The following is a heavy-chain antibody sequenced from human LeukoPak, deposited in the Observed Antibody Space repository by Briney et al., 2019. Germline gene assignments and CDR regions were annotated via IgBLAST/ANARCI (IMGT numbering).Heavy chain of an antibody. CDR1: GFPFSSHW. V-gene: IGHV3-74*01. CDR3: TRDFSYGYFDY. J-gene: IGHJ4*02. D-gene: IGHD5-18*01. Sequence: GGSLRLSCAASGFPFSSHWLHWVRQAPGQGQEWVSRIQPGGSTRNYADSVKGRFTVSRDDAKNTLFLQMNSLRAEDTAVYFCTRDFSYGYFDYWGQGALVIVSS. CDR2: IQPGGSTR.